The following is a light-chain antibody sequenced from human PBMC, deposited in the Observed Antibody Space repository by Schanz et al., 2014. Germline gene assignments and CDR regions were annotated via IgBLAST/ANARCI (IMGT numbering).Light chain of an antibody. CDR1: SSDVGSYDL. V-gene: IGLV2-23*01. J-gene: IGLJ3*02. CDR2: EGS. CDR3: CSYAGSSIWV. Sequence: QSALTQSASVSGSPGQSITISCTGTSSDVGSYDLVSWYQQHRGKAPQVVLYEGSKRPSGVSNRFSGSKSGNTASLTISGLQAEDEADYYCCSYAGSSIWVFGGGTKLTVL.